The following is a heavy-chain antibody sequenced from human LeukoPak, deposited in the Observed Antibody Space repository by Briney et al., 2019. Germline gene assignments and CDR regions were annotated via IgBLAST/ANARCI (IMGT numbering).Heavy chain of an antibody. CDR2: IIPTFGTA. D-gene: IGHD3-22*01. CDR1: GCTFSSYA. J-gene: IGHJ5*02. CDR3: ARSSYYYASSGYNNWFDP. V-gene: IGHV1-69*13. Sequence: ASVKVSCKASGCTFSSYAISWVRQAPGQGLEWMGGIIPTFGTANYAQKFQGRVTITADESTSTAYMELSSLRSEDTAVYYCARSSYYYASSGYNNWFDPWGQGTLVTVSS.